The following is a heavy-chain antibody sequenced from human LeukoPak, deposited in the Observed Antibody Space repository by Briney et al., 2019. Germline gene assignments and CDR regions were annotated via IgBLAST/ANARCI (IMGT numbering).Heavy chain of an antibody. Sequence: PGESLKISRKGSGYSFTNYWIGWVRQMPGQGLEWMGIIYPGDSDTRYSPSFRGQVTISADKSTNTAYLQWSSLKASDTAMYYCARHSHSDCWGQGTLVTVSS. CDR3: ARHSHSDC. CDR2: IYPGDSDT. V-gene: IGHV5-51*01. CDR1: GYSFTNYW. J-gene: IGHJ4*02.